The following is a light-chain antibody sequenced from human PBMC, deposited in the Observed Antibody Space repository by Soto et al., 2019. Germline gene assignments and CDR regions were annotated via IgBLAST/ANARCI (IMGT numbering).Light chain of an antibody. CDR1: SGDVGGYTY. V-gene: IGLV2-14*01. Sequence: QSALTQPASVSGSPGQSITLSCTGPSGDVGGYTYVSWYQQHPDKAPKLIIYEVTNRPSGVSNLFSGSKSGNTASLTISRLQAEEEDDYYFSSYTTSSTYVFGTGTKVTVL. CDR2: EVT. CDR3: SSYTTSSTYV. J-gene: IGLJ1*01.